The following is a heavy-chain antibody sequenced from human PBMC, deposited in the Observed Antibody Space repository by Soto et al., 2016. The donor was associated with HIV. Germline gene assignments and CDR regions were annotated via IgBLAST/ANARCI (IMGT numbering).Heavy chain of an antibody. Sequence: EVLLVESGGGLVKPGGSLRLSCVVSRFPFSSAWMNWVRQAPRKGLEWVGRIKSKTDGGTTDYAAPVKGRFSISRDDSKNTLYLQMNSLKTEDTAVYYCTTGLLAVAGRDSFDYWGQGTLVTVSS. D-gene: IGHD6-19*01. CDR3: TTGLLAVAGRDSFDY. J-gene: IGHJ4*02. CDR2: IKSKTDGGTT. CDR1: RFPFSSAW. V-gene: IGHV3-15*01.